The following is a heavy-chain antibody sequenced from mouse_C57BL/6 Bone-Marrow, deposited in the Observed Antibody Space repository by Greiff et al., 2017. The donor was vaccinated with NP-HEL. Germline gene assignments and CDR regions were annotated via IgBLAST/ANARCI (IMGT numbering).Heavy chain of an antibody. J-gene: IGHJ2*01. D-gene: IGHD1-1*01. V-gene: IGHV1-82*01. CDR2: IYPGDGDT. Sequence: QVQLKQSGPELVKPGASVKISCKASGYAFSSSWMNWVKQRPGQGLEWIGRIYPGDGDTNYNGKFKGKATLTADKSSSTAYMQLSSLTSEDSAVYFCAREGHTVLDFDDWGKGTTLTVSS. CDR3: AREGHTVLDFDD. CDR1: GYAFSSSW.